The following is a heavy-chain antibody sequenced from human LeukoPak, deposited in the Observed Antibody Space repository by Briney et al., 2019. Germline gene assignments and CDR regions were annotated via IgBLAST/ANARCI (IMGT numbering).Heavy chain of an antibody. J-gene: IGHJ4*02. D-gene: IGHD6-13*01. CDR2: INAGNGNT. CDR3: AGGPRYSSSWLPFDY. CDR1: GYTFTSYA. V-gene: IGHV1-3*01. Sequence: RASVKVSCKASGYTFTSYAMHWVRQAPGQRLEWMGWINAGNGNTKYSQKFQGRVTITRDTSASTAYMELSSLRSEDTAVYYCAGGPRYSSSWLPFDYWGQGTLVTVSS.